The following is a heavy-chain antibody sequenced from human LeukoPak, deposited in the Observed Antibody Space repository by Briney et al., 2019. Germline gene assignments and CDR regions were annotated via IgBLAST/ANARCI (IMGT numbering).Heavy chain of an antibody. J-gene: IGHJ4*02. Sequence: ASVKVSCKASGYTFTSYDINWVRQATGQGLEWMGWMNPNSGNTGYAQKFQGRVTMTRNTSISTAYMELRSLRSDDTAVYYCARDQRRAAGTSDYWGQGTLVTVSS. V-gene: IGHV1-8*01. CDR2: MNPNSGNT. CDR1: GYTFTSYD. D-gene: IGHD6-13*01. CDR3: ARDQRRAAGTSDY.